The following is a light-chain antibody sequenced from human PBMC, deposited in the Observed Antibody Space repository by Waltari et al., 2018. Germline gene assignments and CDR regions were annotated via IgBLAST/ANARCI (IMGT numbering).Light chain of an antibody. V-gene: IGLV2-14*03. CDR3: NSFTDTASWV. Sequence: QSALTQPASVSGSPGEPITISCTGTSSDVGGHTHVSWYQHHPGKAPKLIIHDVNKRPSGVSNRFSGSKSDTTASLTISGLQAEDEADYYCNSFTDTASWVFGGGTKLTVL. CDR1: SSDVGGHTH. J-gene: IGLJ3*02. CDR2: DVN.